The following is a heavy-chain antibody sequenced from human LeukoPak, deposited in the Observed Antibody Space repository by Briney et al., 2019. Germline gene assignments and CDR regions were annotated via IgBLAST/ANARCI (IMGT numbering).Heavy chain of an antibody. Sequence: KPSETLSLTCAVYGGSFSGYYWSWIRQPPGKGLEWIGEINHSGSTNYNPSLKSRVTISVDTSKNQFSLKLSSVTAADAAVYYCARPIGARYFDWFNFDYWGQGTLVTVSS. J-gene: IGHJ4*02. CDR3: ARPIGARYFDWFNFDY. CDR2: INHSGST. CDR1: GGSFSGYY. V-gene: IGHV4-34*01. D-gene: IGHD3-9*01.